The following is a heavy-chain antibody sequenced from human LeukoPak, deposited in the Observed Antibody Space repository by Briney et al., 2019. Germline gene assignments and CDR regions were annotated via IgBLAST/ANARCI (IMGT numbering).Heavy chain of an antibody. Sequence: GRSLRLSCAASGFTFSSYAMHWVRRAPGKGLEWVAVISYDGSNKYYADSVKGRFTISRDNSKNTLYLQMNSLRAEDTAVYYCARVRYYGSGSYPPLDYYYYGMDVWGQGTTVTVSS. CDR3: ARVRYYGSGSYPPLDYYYYGMDV. J-gene: IGHJ6*02. D-gene: IGHD3-10*01. V-gene: IGHV3-30-3*01. CDR2: ISYDGSNK. CDR1: GFTFSSYA.